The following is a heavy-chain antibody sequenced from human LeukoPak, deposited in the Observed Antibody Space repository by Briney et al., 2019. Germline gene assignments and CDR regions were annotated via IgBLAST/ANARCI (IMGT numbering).Heavy chain of an antibody. J-gene: IGHJ4*02. CDR2: ISSSSSYV. CDR1: GFTFSTYT. Sequence: GGSLRLSCAASGFTFSTYTMNWVRQAPGKGLEWVSSISSSSSYVYYADSVKGRFTISRDNAKNSLYLQINSLSVEDTAVYYCARDRWSSSSASFDYRGQGTLVTVSS. V-gene: IGHV3-21*01. CDR3: ARDRWSSSSASFDY. D-gene: IGHD6-6*01.